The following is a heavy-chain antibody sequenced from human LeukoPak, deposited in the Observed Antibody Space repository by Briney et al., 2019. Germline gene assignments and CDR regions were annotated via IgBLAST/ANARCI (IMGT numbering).Heavy chain of an antibody. CDR3: ARGPPDIVVVPAAYFDY. Sequence: GSLRLSCAASGFTFSRYAMHWVRQAPGKGLEWVAVISYDGSNKYYADSVKGRFTISRDNSKNTLYLQMNSLRAEDTAVYYCARGPPDIVVVPAAYFDYWGQGTLVTVSS. CDR2: ISYDGSNK. D-gene: IGHD2-2*01. V-gene: IGHV3-30-3*01. CDR1: GFTFSRYA. J-gene: IGHJ4*02.